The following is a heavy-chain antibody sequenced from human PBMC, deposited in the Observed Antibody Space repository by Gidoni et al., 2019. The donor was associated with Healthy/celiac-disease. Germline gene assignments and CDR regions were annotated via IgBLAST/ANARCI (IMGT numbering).Heavy chain of an antibody. J-gene: IGHJ6*03. V-gene: IGHV4-34*01. CDR1: GGSFSGYY. D-gene: IGHD6-13*01. CDR3: ARGAAPYYYMDV. Sequence: VQLQQWGAGLLKPSETLSLTCAVYGGSFSGYYWSWTRQPPGKGLEWIGEINHSGSTNYNPSLKSRVTISVDTSKNQFSLKLSSVTAADTAVYYCARGAAPYYYMDVWGKGTTVTVSS. CDR2: INHSGST.